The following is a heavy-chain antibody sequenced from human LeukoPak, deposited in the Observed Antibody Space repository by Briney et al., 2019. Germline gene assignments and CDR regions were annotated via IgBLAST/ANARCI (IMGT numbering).Heavy chain of an antibody. Sequence: GSLRLSCAASEFTFRNFAMTWVRQPPGKGLEWIGEINHSGSTKYNPPLKSRVTISVDTSKHQFSLKLTSVTAADTAVYYCARGQLWFGELLSSRTYYFDYWGQGTLVTVSS. V-gene: IGHV4-34*01. CDR1: EFTFRNFA. D-gene: IGHD3-10*01. CDR3: ARGQLWFGELLSSRTYYFDY. J-gene: IGHJ4*02. CDR2: INHSGST.